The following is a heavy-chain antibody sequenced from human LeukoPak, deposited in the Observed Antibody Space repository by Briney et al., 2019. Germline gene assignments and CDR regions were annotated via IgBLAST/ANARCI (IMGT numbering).Heavy chain of an antibody. J-gene: IGHJ6*03. Sequence: PSETLSLTCTVSGDSISSSSSYWGWIRQPPGEGLEWIGSIYYSGSTYYNTSLKSRVTISVDTSKNQFSLKLSSVTAADTAVYYCARLSQFGVLRFSYYMDVWGKGTTVTVSS. CDR1: GDSISSSSSY. CDR3: ARLSQFGVLRFSYYMDV. CDR2: IYYSGST. V-gene: IGHV4-39*01. D-gene: IGHD3-3*01.